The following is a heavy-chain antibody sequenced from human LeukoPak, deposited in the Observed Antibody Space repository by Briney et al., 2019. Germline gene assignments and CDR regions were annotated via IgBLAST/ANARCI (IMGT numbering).Heavy chain of an antibody. CDR2: IYHSGST. J-gene: IGHJ3*02. V-gene: IGHV4-38-2*02. Sequence: SETLSLTCTVSGYSISSGYYWGWIRQPPGKGLEWIGSIYHSGSTYYNPSLKSRVTISVDTSKNQFSLKLSSVTAADTAVYYCAGDMATIIRLDAFDIWGQGTMVTVSS. CDR3: AGDMATIIRLDAFDI. CDR1: GYSISSGYY. D-gene: IGHD5-24*01.